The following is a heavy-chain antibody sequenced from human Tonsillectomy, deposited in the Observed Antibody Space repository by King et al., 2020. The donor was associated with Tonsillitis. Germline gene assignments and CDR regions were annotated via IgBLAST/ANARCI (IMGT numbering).Heavy chain of an antibody. CDR1: GGSFSGYY. CDR2: INHSGST. J-gene: IGHJ5*02. V-gene: IGHV4-34*01. D-gene: IGHD6-25*01. CDR3: ARRRAAGWFDP. Sequence: QVQLQQWGAGLLKPSETLSLTCAVYGGSFSGYYWSWIRQPPGKGLEWIGEINHSGSTNYNPSLKSRVTISVDTSKNQFSLKLSSVTAADTAVYYCARRRAAGWFDPWGQGTLVTVSS.